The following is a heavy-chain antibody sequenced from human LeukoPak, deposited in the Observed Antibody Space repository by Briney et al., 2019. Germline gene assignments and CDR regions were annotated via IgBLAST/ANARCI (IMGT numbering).Heavy chain of an antibody. Sequence: PSETLSLTCAVSGGSFSGYYWSWIRQPPGKGLEWIGEINHSGSTTYNPSLKSRVTISIDTSKSQFSLKLSSVTAADTAVYYCARGPNWNDFDYWGQGTLVTVSS. D-gene: IGHD1-1*01. CDR1: GGSFSGYY. J-gene: IGHJ4*02. V-gene: IGHV4-34*01. CDR3: ARGPNWNDFDY. CDR2: INHSGST.